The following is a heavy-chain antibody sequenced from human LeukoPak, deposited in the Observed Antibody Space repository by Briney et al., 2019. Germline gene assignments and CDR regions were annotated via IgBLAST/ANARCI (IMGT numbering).Heavy chain of an antibody. Sequence: SSETLSLTCTVSGGSIGSRAYYWSWIRQPAGKGLEYIGRIYTDGSRNHNPSLKSRVSISMDTSNNQFSLRVTSVTAADTGVYYCASEGLALAGNFYYWGQGVLVTVSS. CDR3: ASEGLALAGNFYY. CDR2: IYTDGSR. CDR1: GGSIGSRAYY. J-gene: IGHJ4*02. V-gene: IGHV4-61*02. D-gene: IGHD6-19*01.